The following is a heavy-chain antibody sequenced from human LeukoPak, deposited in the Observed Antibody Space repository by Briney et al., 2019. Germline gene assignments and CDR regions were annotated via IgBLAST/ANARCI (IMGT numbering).Heavy chain of an antibody. CDR1: GFPFSAYW. Sequence: GGSLRLSCAASGFPFSAYWVHWVRQAPGKGLVWVSRINADGTYTSYADSVKGRFTISRDNAQNTLFLQMTSLRVEDTAVYYCAKDMTGPDDSWGPGTLVTVSS. V-gene: IGHV3-74*01. CDR2: INADGTYT. D-gene: IGHD3-16*01. J-gene: IGHJ4*02. CDR3: AKDMTGPDDS.